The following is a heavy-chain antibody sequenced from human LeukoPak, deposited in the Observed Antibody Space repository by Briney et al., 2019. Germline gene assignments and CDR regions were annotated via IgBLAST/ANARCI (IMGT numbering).Heavy chain of an antibody. CDR2: ISNDGRDK. J-gene: IGHJ4*02. V-gene: IGHV3-30*03. CDR1: GFVSSSYG. CDR3: VRGWHYFDY. Sequence: PGRSLRLSCAASGFVSSSYGMHWVRQAPGKGLEWVAVISNDGRDKYYADSEKGRFTISRDNSKNTLYLQVNSLRVEDTAVYYCVRGWHYFDYWGLGTLVTVSS. D-gene: IGHD6-19*01.